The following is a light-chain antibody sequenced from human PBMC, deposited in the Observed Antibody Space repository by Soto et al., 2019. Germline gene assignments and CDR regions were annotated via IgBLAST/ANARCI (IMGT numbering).Light chain of an antibody. CDR2: DAS. CDR3: QQYNCYRYT. Sequence: DIQMTQSPSTLSASVGDRVTITCRASQSISSWLAWYQQKPGKAPKLLIYDASSLESVVPSRFSGSGSGTEFTLTISILQPDDFASYYCQQYNCYRYTFGQGTKLEIK. J-gene: IGKJ2*01. V-gene: IGKV1-5*01. CDR1: QSISSW.